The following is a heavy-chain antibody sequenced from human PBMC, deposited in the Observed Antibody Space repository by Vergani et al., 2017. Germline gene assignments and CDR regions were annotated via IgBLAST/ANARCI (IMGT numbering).Heavy chain of an antibody. J-gene: IGHJ6*02. CDR1: GFTFSSYA. CDR2: ISGSGGST. CDR3: AKDNHGDRLYYYYGMDV. V-gene: IGHV3-23*01. Sequence: EVQLLESGGGLVQPGGSLRLSCAASGFTFSSYAMSWVRQAPGKGLGWVSAISGSGGSTSYADSVKGRFTITRDNSKNTLYLQMNSLRAEDTAVYYCAKDNHGDRLYYYYGMDVWGQGTTVTVSS. D-gene: IGHD4-17*01.